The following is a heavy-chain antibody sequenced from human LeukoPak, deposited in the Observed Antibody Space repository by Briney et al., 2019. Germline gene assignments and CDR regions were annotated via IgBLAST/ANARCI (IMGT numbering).Heavy chain of an antibody. CDR1: GGSISSYY. CDR2: IYTSGST. J-gene: IGHJ6*02. V-gene: IGHV4-4*07. D-gene: IGHD6-19*01. Sequence: SETLSLTCTVSGGSISSYYWSWIRQPAGKGLEWIGRIYTSGSTNYNPSLKSRVTMSVDTSKNQFSLKLSSVTAADTAVYYCARVRSGWSPENYYYYGMDAWGQGTTVTVSS. CDR3: ARVRSGWSPENYYYYGMDA.